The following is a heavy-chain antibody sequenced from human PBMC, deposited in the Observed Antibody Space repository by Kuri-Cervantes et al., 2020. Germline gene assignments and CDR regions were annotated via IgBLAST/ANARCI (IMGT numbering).Heavy chain of an antibody. J-gene: IGHJ3*02. Sequence: SCKASGYTFTSYAMHWVRQAPGKGLEWVGFISYDGSNKYYADSVQGRFTISRDNSNNTLYLQMNSLRAEDTALYYCARVIYDYVWGTYRDAFDIWGQGTMVTVSS. CDR3: ARVIYDYVWGTYRDAFDI. CDR2: ISYDGSNK. D-gene: IGHD3-16*02. V-gene: IGHV3-30-3*01. CDR1: GYTFTSYA.